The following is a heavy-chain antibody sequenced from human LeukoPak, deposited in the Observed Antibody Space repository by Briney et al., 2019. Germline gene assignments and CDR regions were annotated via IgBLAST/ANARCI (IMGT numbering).Heavy chain of an antibody. J-gene: IGHJ5*02. CDR1: GASISSRSYY. CDR2: IYYSGNT. D-gene: IGHD5-18*01. V-gene: IGHV4-39*01. Sequence: SETLSLTCTVSGASISSRSYYWGWIRQPPGKGLEWIGNIYYSGNTYYNPSLKSRVTLSVDTSKNQFSLKLTSVTAADTAVYYCARSTCIQKSNWFDPWGQGTLVTVSS. CDR3: ARSTCIQKSNWFDP.